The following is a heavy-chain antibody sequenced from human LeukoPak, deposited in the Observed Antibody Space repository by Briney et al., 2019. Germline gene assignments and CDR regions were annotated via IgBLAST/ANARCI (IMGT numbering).Heavy chain of an antibody. CDR1: GGSISSSSYY. J-gene: IGHJ4*02. CDR3: ASDYYYDSSGYYLYYFDS. Sequence: SETLSLTCTVSGGSISSSSYYWGWIRQPPGKGLEWIGSIYYSGSTYYNPSLKSRVTISVDTSKNQFSLKLSSVTAADTAVYYCASDYYYDSSGYYLYYFDSWGQGTLVTVSS. CDR2: IYYSGST. V-gene: IGHV4-39*07. D-gene: IGHD3-22*01.